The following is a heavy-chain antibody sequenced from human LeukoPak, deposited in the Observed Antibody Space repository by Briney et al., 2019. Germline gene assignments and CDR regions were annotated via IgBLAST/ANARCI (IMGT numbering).Heavy chain of an antibody. CDR1: GYTFTSYD. CDR2: MNPNSGNT. Sequence: ASVKVSCKASGYTFTSYDINWVRQATGQGLEWMGWMNPNSGNTGYAQKFQGRVTMTRNTSISTAYMELSSLRSEDTAVYYCARERPYCSGGSCYHTHYYYYGMDVWGQGTTVTVSS. CDR3: ARERPYCSGGSCYHTHYYYYGMDV. J-gene: IGHJ6*02. D-gene: IGHD2-15*01. V-gene: IGHV1-8*01.